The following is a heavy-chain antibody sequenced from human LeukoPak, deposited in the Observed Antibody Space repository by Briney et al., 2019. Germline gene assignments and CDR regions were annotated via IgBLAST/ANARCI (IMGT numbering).Heavy chain of an antibody. Sequence: GASVKVSCKAPGGIFIIDAISWVRQAPGQGLEWMGRIIPILGISHYAQIFQGRVTITADKSTNTAYMELSSLRSEDTAVYYCAIDRDGSLTPSAFDIWGHGTLVTVSS. V-gene: IGHV1-69*04. CDR3: AIDRDGSLTPSAFDI. D-gene: IGHD1-26*01. J-gene: IGHJ3*02. CDR1: GGIFIIDA. CDR2: IIPILGIS.